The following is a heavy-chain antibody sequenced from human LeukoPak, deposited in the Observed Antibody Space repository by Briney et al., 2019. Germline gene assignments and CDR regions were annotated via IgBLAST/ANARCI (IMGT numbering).Heavy chain of an antibody. CDR2: INPKSGGT. CDR1: GYTFTGYY. Sequence: VASVKVSCKASGYTFTGYYMHWVRQAPGQGREGMGWINPKSGGTNYAQKFQGRVTITRDTSISTAYMEQRRLRDDATAVYYCARFGSGWYKGGYFDYWGQGTLVTVSS. D-gene: IGHD6-19*01. V-gene: IGHV1-2*02. CDR3: ARFGSGWYKGGYFDY. J-gene: IGHJ4*02.